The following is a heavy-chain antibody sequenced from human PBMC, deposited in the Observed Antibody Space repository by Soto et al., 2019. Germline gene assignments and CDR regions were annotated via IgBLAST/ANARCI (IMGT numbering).Heavy chain of an antibody. CDR1: GGSISSYY. J-gene: IGHJ4*02. V-gene: IGHV4-59*08. CDR3: ARWRGGLKWLRTDEYYFDY. Sequence: PSETLSLTCTVSGGSISSYYWSWIRQPPGKGLEWIGYIYYSGSTNYNPSLKSRVTISVDTSKNQFSLKLSSVTAADTAVYYCARWRGGLKWLRTDEYYFDYWGQGTLVTVSS. CDR2: IYYSGST. D-gene: IGHD5-12*01.